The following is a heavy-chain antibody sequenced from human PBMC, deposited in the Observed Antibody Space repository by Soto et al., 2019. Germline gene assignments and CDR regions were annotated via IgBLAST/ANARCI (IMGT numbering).Heavy chain of an antibody. Sequence: SETLSLTCTVSGGSISSGDYYWSWIRQPPGKGLEWIGYIYYSGSTYYNPSLKSRVTISVDTSKNQFSLKLSSVTAADTAVYYCAREGYEVNTGELSHPTFDPWGQGTLVTVSS. CDR1: GGSISSGDYY. D-gene: IGHD3-16*02. CDR3: AREGYEVNTGELSHPTFDP. V-gene: IGHV4-30-4*01. CDR2: IYYSGST. J-gene: IGHJ5*02.